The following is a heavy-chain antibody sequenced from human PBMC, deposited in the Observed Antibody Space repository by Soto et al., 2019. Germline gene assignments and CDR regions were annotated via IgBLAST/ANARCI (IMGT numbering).Heavy chain of an antibody. CDR2: ISYDGSNK. V-gene: IGHV3-30*18. D-gene: IGHD5-18*01. Sequence: AGSLRISWAASGFTFSSYGMRWVRQDPGKGLEWVAVISYDGSNKYYADSVKGRFTISRDNSKNTLYLQMNSLRAEDTAVYYCAKDGGGQQLWGFKTKYYFDYWGQGTLVTVSS. CDR1: GFTFSSYG. CDR3: AKDGGGQQLWGFKTKYYFDY. J-gene: IGHJ4*02.